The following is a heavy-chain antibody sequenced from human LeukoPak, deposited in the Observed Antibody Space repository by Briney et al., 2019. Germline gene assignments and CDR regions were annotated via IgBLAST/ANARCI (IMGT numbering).Heavy chain of an antibody. J-gene: IGHJ3*02. D-gene: IGHD4-17*01. CDR3: ARGPYGDYSYAFDI. Sequence: PSETLSFTCTVSGGSISSYYWSWIRQPPGKGLEWIGYIYYSGSTNYNPSLKSRVTISVDTSKNQFSLKLSSVTAADTAVYYCARGPYGDYSYAFDIWGQGTMVTVSS. CDR1: GGSISSYY. V-gene: IGHV4-59*12. CDR2: IYYSGST.